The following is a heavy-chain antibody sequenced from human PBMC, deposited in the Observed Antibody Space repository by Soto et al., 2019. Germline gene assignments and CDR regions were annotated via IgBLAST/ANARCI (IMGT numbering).Heavy chain of an antibody. CDR2: ISAYNGNT. D-gene: IGHD1-7*01. V-gene: IGHV1-18*01. Sequence: ASVKVSCKASGYTFTSYGISWVRQAPGQGLEWMGWISAYNGNTNYAQKLQGRVTMTTDTSTSTAYMELRSLRSDDTAVYYCASMITGTTYYYGMDVWGQGTTVTVPS. J-gene: IGHJ6*02. CDR1: GYTFTSYG. CDR3: ASMITGTTYYYGMDV.